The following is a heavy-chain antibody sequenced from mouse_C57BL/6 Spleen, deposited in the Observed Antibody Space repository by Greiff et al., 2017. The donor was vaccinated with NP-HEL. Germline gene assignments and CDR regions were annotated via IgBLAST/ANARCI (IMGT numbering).Heavy chain of an antibody. D-gene: IGHD1-1*01. V-gene: IGHV14-3*01. CDR2: IDPANGNT. CDR3: ARYYGSSPAWFAY. Sequence: EVMLVESVAELVRPGASVKLSCTASGFNIKNTYMHWVKQRPEQGLEWIGRIDPANGNTKYAPKFQGKATITADTSSNTAYLQLSSLTSEDTAIYYCARYYGSSPAWFAYWGQGTLVTVSA. CDR1: GFNIKNTY. J-gene: IGHJ3*01.